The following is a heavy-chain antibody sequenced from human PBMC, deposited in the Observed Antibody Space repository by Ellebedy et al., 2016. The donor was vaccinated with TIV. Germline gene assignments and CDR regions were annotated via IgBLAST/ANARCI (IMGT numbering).Heavy chain of an antibody. D-gene: IGHD1-26*01. J-gene: IGHJ4*02. Sequence: MPSETLSLTCNVSGASITTYYWSWILQPPGQVLEWIGYIYYSGSTNYNPSLKSRVTISVDTSKNQFSLRLSSVTAADTAVYYCASRASGRSDLGRVVYFDYWGQGTLVTVSS. V-gene: IGHV4-59*08. CDR2: IYYSGST. CDR3: ASRASGRSDLGRVVYFDY. CDR1: GASITTYY.